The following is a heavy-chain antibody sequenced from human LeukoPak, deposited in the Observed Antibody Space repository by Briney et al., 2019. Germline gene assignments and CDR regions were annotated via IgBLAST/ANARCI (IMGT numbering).Heavy chain of an antibody. CDR2: ISPNSGGT. Sequence: ASVKVSCKASGYTFTDYNIHWVRQAPGQGLEWMGRISPNSGGTNYAQKFQGRVTMTRDTSITTAYMELSRLRSDDTATYYCTVWFGELTHWGQGTLVTVSS. V-gene: IGHV1-2*06. CDR1: GYTFTDYN. D-gene: IGHD3-10*01. CDR3: TVWFGELTH. J-gene: IGHJ4*02.